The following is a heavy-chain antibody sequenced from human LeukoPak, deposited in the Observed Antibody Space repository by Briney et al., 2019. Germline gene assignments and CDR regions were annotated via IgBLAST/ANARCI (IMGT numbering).Heavy chain of an antibody. CDR1: GGSFSGYS. Sequence: PSETLSLTCAVYGGSFSGYSWSWIRQPPGKGLEWIGYIYHSGSTYYNPSLKSRVTISVDRSKNQFSLKLSSVTAADTAVYYCARGIAAAGFDYWGQGTLVTVSS. J-gene: IGHJ4*02. D-gene: IGHD6-13*01. V-gene: IGHV4-30-2*01. CDR2: IYHSGST. CDR3: ARGIAAAGFDY.